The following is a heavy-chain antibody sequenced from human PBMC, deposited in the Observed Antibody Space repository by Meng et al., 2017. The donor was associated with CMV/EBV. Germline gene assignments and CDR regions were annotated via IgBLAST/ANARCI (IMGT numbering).Heavy chain of an antibody. D-gene: IGHD2-2*01. J-gene: IGHJ6*02. Sequence: SQTLSLTCAISGDSVSSHSAAWNWIRQSPSRGLEWLGRTYYRSKWYNDYAVSVKSRITINPDTSKNQFSLQLNSVTPEDTAVYYCARDRYCSSTSCYWVGMDVWGQGITVTVSS. CDR3: ARDRYCSSTSCYWVGMDV. V-gene: IGHV6-1*01. CDR2: TYYRSKWYN. CDR1: GDSVSSHSAA.